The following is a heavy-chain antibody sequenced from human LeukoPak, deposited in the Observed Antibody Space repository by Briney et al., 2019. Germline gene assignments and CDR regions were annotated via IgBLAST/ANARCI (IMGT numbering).Heavy chain of an antibody. CDR3: AREGGSSGYGVAFDI. CDR1: GYTFTSYY. D-gene: IGHD3-22*01. V-gene: IGHV1-46*01. CDR2: INPSGGST. J-gene: IGHJ3*02. Sequence: ASVKVSCKASGYTFTSYYMHWVRQAPGQGLEWMGIINPSGGSTSYAQKFQGRVTMTRDTSTSTVYMELSSLRSEDTAVYYCAREGGSSGYGVAFDIWGQGTMVTVSS.